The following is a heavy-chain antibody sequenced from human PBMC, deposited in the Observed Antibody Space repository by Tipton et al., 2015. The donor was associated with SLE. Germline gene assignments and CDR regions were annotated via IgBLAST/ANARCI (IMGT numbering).Heavy chain of an antibody. CDR1: GDSFSNHF. D-gene: IGHD2-8*01. CDR3: ARGYCSDGVCYGFGFFDY. V-gene: IGHV4-59*11. J-gene: IGHJ4*02. Sequence: TLSLTCTVSGDSFSNHFWGWIRQPPGKGLEWIGVLYYSGNTYYNPSLKSTVTLSIDTSKNQFSLKMRSVNAADTAVYFCARGYCSDGVCYGFGFFDYWGQGNLAPVSS. CDR2: LYYSGNT.